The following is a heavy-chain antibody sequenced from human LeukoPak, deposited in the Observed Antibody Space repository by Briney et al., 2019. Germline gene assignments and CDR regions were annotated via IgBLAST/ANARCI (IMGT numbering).Heavy chain of an antibody. Sequence: SETLSLTCTVPDGSISNSFWNWVRQPPGKGLEWIAYIHTSGSTNYNPAFKSRVTLSVDTSKSQFFLRLNSVTASDTAVYYCANSYDGKIVPFDNWGQGTLVTVSS. CDR3: ANSYDGKIVPFDN. CDR1: DGSISNSF. J-gene: IGHJ4*02. D-gene: IGHD4-23*01. CDR2: IHTSGST. V-gene: IGHV4-4*09.